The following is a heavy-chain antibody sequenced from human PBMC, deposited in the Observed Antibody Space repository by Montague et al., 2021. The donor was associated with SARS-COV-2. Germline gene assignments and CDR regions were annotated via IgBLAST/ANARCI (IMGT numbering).Heavy chain of an antibody. CDR1: GASISSRSYY. CDR3: ATLPSSITIFGVVHGYSFDD. D-gene: IGHD3-3*01. V-gene: IGHV4-39*01. J-gene: IGHJ4*02. CDR2: KYYSGST. Sequence: SETLSLTCTVSGASISSRSYYWGWIPQPPGKVLEWIGFKYYSGSTNYNPTLKSRVTISVDTYKNQFSLKLSTVTATDTDVYYCATLPSSITIFGVVHGYSFDDWGQGTLVTVSS.